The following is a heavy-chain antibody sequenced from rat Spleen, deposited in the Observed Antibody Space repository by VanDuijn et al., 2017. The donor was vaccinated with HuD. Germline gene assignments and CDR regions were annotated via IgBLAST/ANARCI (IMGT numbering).Heavy chain of an antibody. CDR3: TRPDNTYYVMDA. J-gene: IGHJ4*01. V-gene: IGHV5-29*01. Sequence: EVQLVESGGGLVQPGRSLKLSCAASGFTFSNYGMAWVCQAPTKGLEWVATISYDGSSAYYRDSVKGRFTISRDNAKSTLYLQMDNLRSEDTATYYCTRPDNTYYVMDAWGQGASVTVSS. CDR2: ISYDGSSA. CDR1: GFTFSNYG. D-gene: IGHD1-10*01.